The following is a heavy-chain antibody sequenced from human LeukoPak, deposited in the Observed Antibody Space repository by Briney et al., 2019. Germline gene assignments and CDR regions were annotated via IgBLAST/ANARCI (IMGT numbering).Heavy chain of an antibody. D-gene: IGHD2-2*01. V-gene: IGHV1-46*01. CDR2: INPSGGST. J-gene: IGHJ4*02. CDR3: ARIPYCSGTTCYVYDY. Sequence: ASVKVSCKASGYTFTSYYIHWVRQAPGQGLEWIGIINPSGGSTNYAQKFQGRVTMTRDTSTSTVYMELSSLRSEDTAVYYCARIPYCSGTTCYVYDYWGQGTLVTVSS. CDR1: GYTFTSYY.